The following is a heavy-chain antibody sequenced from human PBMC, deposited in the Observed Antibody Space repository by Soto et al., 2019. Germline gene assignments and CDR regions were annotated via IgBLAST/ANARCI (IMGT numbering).Heavy chain of an antibody. CDR3: AREDSSPDYYYYGMDV. CDR1: GYTFTSYG. J-gene: IGHJ6*02. D-gene: IGHD3-22*01. CDR2: ISAYNGNT. Sequence: QVQLVQSGAEVKKPGASVKVSCKASGYTFTSYGISWVRQAPGQGLEWMGWISAYNGNTNYAQKLQGRVTMTTDTSTNTAYMELRSLRSDDTAVYYCAREDSSPDYYYYGMDVWGQGTTVTVSS. V-gene: IGHV1-18*04.